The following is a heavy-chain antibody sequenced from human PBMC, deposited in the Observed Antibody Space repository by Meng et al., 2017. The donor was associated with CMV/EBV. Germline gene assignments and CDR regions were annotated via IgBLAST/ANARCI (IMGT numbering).Heavy chain of an antibody. V-gene: IGHV4-39*07. Sequence: SETLSLTCTVSGGSISSSSYYWGWIRQPPGKGLEWIGSIYYSGSTYYNPSLKSRVTISVDTSKNQFSLKLSSVTAADTAVYYCARRKAAAGTGRYYFDYWGQGTLVTVSS. CDR3: ARRKAAAGTGRYYFDY. CDR2: IYYSGST. CDR1: GGSISSSSYY. D-gene: IGHD6-13*01. J-gene: IGHJ4*02.